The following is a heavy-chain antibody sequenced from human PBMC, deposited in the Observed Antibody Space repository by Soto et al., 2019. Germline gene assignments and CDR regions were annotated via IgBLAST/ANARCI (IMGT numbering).Heavy chain of an antibody. D-gene: IGHD3-9*01. CDR1: GGSFSGYY. V-gene: IGHV4-34*01. Sequence: LSLTCAVYGGSFSGYYWSWIRQPPGKGLEWIGEINHSGSTNYNPSLKSRVTISVDTSKNQFSLKLSSVTAADTAVYYCARHRQDYDILTGYYRPPVFDYWRQGILVTVS. CDR2: INHSGST. J-gene: IGHJ4*02. CDR3: ARHRQDYDILTGYYRPPVFDY.